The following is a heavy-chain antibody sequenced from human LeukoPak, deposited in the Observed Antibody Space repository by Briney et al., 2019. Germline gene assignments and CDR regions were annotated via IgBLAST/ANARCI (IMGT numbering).Heavy chain of an antibody. CDR2: ISPYNGNT. CDR1: GYTFTHYV. Sequence: ASVKVSCKTSGYTFTHYVISWVRQAPGQGLEWMGRISPYNGNTKYAQKLQSRVTMTTDTSTSTAYMELRSLRSDDTAVYYCARASTHRYNWKSGQLNDAFDIWGQGTMVTVSS. J-gene: IGHJ3*02. D-gene: IGHD1-20*01. CDR3: ARASTHRYNWKSGQLNDAFDI. V-gene: IGHV1-18*01.